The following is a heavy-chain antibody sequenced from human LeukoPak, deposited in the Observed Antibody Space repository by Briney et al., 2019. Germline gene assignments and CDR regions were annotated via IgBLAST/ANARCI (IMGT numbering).Heavy chain of an antibody. D-gene: IGHD6-19*01. V-gene: IGHV4-59*01. CDR2: IYYSGST. CDR3: ARDRLGNYYYYGMDV. CDR1: GGSISSYY. J-gene: IGHJ6*04. Sequence: SETLSLTCTVSGGSISSYYWSWIRQPPGKGLEWIGYIYYSGSTNYNPSLESRVTISVDTSKNQFSLKLSSVTAADTAVYYCARDRLGNYYYYGMDVWGKGTTVTVSS.